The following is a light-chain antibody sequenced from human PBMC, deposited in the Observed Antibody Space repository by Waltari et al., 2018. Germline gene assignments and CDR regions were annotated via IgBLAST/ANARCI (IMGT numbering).Light chain of an antibody. J-gene: IGKJ2*01. CDR1: QNIDTF. V-gene: IGKV1-39*01. CDR2: GAS. CDR3: QQSHTMLYT. Sequence: DIQLTQSPSSLSASLGDRVTITCRASQNIDTFLNWYQQRPGKAPKVLIYGASSLQTGVPSRFSCSGSGTQFTLTIRSLQPDDFATYYCQQSHTMLYTFGQGTKLEIK.